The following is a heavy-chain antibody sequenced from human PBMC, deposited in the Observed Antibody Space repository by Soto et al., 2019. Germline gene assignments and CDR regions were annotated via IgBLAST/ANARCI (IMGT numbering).Heavy chain of an antibody. CDR2: ISSSCSTI. J-gene: IGHJ3*02. Sequence: GGSLRLSCAASGFTFSSYSMNWVRQAPGKGLEWVSYISSSCSTIYYADSVKGRFTISRDNAKISLYLQMNSQRDEDTAVYYCARGLRIWFGEFDAFDIWGQGTMVTVSS. CDR3: ARGLRIWFGEFDAFDI. D-gene: IGHD3-10*01. CDR1: GFTFSSYS. V-gene: IGHV3-48*02.